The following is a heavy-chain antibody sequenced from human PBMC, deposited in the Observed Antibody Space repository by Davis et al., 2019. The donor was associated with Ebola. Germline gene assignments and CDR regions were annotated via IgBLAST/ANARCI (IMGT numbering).Heavy chain of an antibody. D-gene: IGHD6-19*01. J-gene: IGHJ4*02. CDR2: IHPGDSDA. V-gene: IGHV5-51*01. Sequence: WIRQPPGKGLEWMGIIHPGDSDARYSPSFQGQVIISADKSISTAYVQWSSLKASDTAMYYCARLDSSEDGYWGQGTLVTVSS. CDR3: ARLDSSEDGY.